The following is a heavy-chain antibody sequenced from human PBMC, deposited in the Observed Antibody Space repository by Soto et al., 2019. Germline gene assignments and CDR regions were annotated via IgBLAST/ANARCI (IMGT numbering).Heavy chain of an antibody. CDR1: GYTFTNYS. Sequence: ASVKLSCKASGYTFTNYSMHWVRQAPGQRLEWIGWINTDNGNTMYSEKCQGRVTITRDTSASTAYMELSSLKSEDTAVYYCDRPVWSHWVDNNFDYWGQGILVTVSS. D-gene: IGHD3-10*01. V-gene: IGHV1-3*04. J-gene: IGHJ4*02. CDR3: DRPVWSHWVDNNFDY. CDR2: INTDNGNT.